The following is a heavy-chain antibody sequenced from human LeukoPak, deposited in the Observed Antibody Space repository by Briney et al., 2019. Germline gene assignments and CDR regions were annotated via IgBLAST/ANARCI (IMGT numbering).Heavy chain of an antibody. D-gene: IGHD6-19*01. Sequence: GASVKVSCKASGYTFTSYGISWVRQAPGQGLEWMGWISAHNGNTNYAQKLQGRVTMTTDTSTSTVYMELRSLRSDDTAVYYCARVGGYSSGWYGGRWDYWGQGTLVTVS. CDR3: ARVGGYSSGWYGGRWDY. CDR2: ISAHNGNT. J-gene: IGHJ4*02. V-gene: IGHV1-18*01. CDR1: GYTFTSYG.